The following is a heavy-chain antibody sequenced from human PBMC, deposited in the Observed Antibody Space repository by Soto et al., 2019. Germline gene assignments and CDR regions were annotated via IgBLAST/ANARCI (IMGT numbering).Heavy chain of an antibody. Sequence: QVQLQESGPGLVKPSQTLSLSCTVSGGSISNGGYYWSWIRQHPGKGLEWIGYIYYSGSTYYNPFLKTRVTISVDTSKNQFSLKLSSVTAADTAVYYCARGNLITGTDDWGQGTLVTVSS. CDR1: GGSISNGGYY. J-gene: IGHJ4*02. D-gene: IGHD1-20*01. CDR3: ARGNLITGTDD. V-gene: IGHV4-31*03. CDR2: IYYSGST.